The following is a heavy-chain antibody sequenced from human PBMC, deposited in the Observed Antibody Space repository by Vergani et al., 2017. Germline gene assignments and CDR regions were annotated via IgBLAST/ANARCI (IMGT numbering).Heavy chain of an antibody. V-gene: IGHV3-48*01. CDR2: ISSSSSTI. CDR3: ARDSGGWDY. D-gene: IGHD6-19*01. Sequence: VQLVESGGGVVQPGRSLRLSCAASGFTFSSYSMNWVRQAPGKGLEWVSYISSSSSTIYYADSVKGRFTISRDNAKNSLYLQMNSLRAEDTAVYYCARDSGGWDYWGQGTLVTVSS. CDR1: GFTFSSYS. J-gene: IGHJ4*02.